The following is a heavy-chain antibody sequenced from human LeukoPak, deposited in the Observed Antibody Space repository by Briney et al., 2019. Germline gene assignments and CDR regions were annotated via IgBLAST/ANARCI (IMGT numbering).Heavy chain of an antibody. CDR1: GYTFTIYY. Sequence: GASVTVSFTASGYTFTIYYMHWVRQAPGQGLEWMGIINPSGGSTSYAQKFQGRVTMTRDTSTSTVYMELSSLRSEDTAVYYCAQSGSGSYYGEFDYWGQGTLVTVSS. V-gene: IGHV1-46*01. J-gene: IGHJ4*02. D-gene: IGHD1-26*01. CDR2: INPSGGST. CDR3: AQSGSGSYYGEFDY.